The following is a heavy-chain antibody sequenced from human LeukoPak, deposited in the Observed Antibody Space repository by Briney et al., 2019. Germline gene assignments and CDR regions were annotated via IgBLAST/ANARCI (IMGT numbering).Heavy chain of an antibody. V-gene: IGHV4-59*11. Sequence: ASETLSLTCTASGGSISSHYWSWIRQPPGKGLEWIGYIYYSGSTNYNPSLKSRVTISVDTSKNQFSLKLSSVTAADTAVYYCARVSFRGWSTGYFDYWGQGTLVTVSS. CDR3: ARVSFRGWSTGYFDY. CDR1: GGSISSHY. J-gene: IGHJ4*02. CDR2: IYYSGST. D-gene: IGHD3-10*01.